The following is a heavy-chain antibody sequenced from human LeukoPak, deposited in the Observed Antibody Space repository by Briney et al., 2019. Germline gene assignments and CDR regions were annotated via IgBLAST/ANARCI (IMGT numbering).Heavy chain of an antibody. CDR3: AKALGTVTTFNYYYYGMDV. Sequence: GGSLRLSCAASGFTFSSYAMSWVRQAPGEGLEWVSAISGSGGSTYYADSVKGRFTISRDNSKNTLYLQMNSLRAEDTAVYYCAKALGTVTTFNYYYYGMDVWGQGTTVTVSS. D-gene: IGHD4-17*01. J-gene: IGHJ6*02. CDR2: ISGSGGST. CDR1: GFTFSSYA. V-gene: IGHV3-23*01.